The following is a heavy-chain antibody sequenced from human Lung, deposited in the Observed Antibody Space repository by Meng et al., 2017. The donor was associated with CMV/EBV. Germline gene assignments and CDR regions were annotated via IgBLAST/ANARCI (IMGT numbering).Heavy chain of an antibody. CDR1: GYTFSGYF. CDR2: INPESGGT. J-gene: IGHJ6*02. Sequence: ASXXVSXKASGYTFSGYFMYWVRQAPGQGLEWMGWINPESGGTNYAQRFQGRVTMTRDTSTGTAYMELTRLRSDDTAVYYCARVLVMMYVDHYNIMDVWGQGTTVAVSS. D-gene: IGHD2-8*01. CDR3: ARVLVMMYVDHYNIMDV. V-gene: IGHV1-2*02.